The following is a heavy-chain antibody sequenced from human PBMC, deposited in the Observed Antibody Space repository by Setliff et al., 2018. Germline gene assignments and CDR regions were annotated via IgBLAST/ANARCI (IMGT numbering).Heavy chain of an antibody. Sequence: PGGSLRLSCAASGFTFSSYWMSWVRQAPGKGLEWVANIKQDGSEKYYVDSVKGRFTISRDNAKNSLYLQMNSLRAEDTAVYYCARDSHDSSGYYGYFDYWGQGTLVTVSS. CDR1: GFTFSSYW. CDR3: ARDSHDSSGYYGYFDY. V-gene: IGHV3-7*01. CDR2: IKQDGSEK. D-gene: IGHD3-22*01. J-gene: IGHJ4*02.